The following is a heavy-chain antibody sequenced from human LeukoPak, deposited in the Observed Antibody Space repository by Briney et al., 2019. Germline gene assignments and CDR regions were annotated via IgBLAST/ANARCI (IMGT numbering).Heavy chain of an antibody. CDR2: IKQDGSEK. J-gene: IGHJ6*03. V-gene: IGHV3-7*01. CDR1: GFTFSSYW. D-gene: IGHD2-2*01. CDR3: ARVLGSTSYHMDV. Sequence: GGSLRLSCASSGFTFSSYWMSWVRQAPGKGLEWVANIKQDGSEKYYVDSVKGRFTISRDNAKNSLYLQMNSLRAEDTAVYYCARVLGSTSYHMDVWGKGTTVTVSS.